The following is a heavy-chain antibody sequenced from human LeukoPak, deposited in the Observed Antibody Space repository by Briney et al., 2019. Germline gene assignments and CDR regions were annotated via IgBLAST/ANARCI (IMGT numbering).Heavy chain of an antibody. CDR3: AKDLGGSVPSRYYVDY. CDR2: ISDGGVST. D-gene: IGHD3-10*01. CDR1: GFTFNSHS. J-gene: IGHJ4*02. V-gene: IGHV3-23*01. Sequence: PGGSLRLSCVGSGFTFNSHSMSWVRQAPGKGLEWVSAISDGGVSTYHADSVKGRFTISSDNTKNTLYLQMNRLGAEATVEYYCAKDLGGSVPSRYYVDYWGQGTLVTVSS.